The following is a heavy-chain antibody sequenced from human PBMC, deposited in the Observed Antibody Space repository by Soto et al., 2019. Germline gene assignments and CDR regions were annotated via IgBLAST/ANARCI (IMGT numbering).Heavy chain of an antibody. J-gene: IGHJ6*02. CDR3: AGPYYDRNYYYGMDV. V-gene: IGHV1-3*01. CDR1: GYTFTSYA. D-gene: IGHD3-10*02. Sequence: ASVKVSCKASGYTFTSYAMHWVRQAPEQRREWMGWINAGNGNTKYSQKFQGRVTITRDTSASTAYRERSSLRSEDTAVYYWAGPYYDRNYYYGMDVWGQGTTVTVSS. CDR2: INAGNGNT.